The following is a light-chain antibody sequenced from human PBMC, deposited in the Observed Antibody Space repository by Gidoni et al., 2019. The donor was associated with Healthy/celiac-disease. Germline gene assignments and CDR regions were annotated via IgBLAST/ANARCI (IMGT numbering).Light chain of an antibody. J-gene: IGKJ3*01. CDR2: WAS. CDR1: QSVLYSSNNKNY. Sequence: DIVMTQSPDSLAVSLGERATINCKSSQSVLYSSNNKNYLAWYQQKPGQPPKLLIYWASTQESGVPDRFGGGGSGTDFTLTISSLQTEDVAVYYCQQYFSTPFTFGPGTKVDIK. CDR3: QQYFSTPFT. V-gene: IGKV4-1*01.